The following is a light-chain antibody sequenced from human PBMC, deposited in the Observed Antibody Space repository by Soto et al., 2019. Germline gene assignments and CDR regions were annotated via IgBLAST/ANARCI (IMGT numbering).Light chain of an antibody. V-gene: IGKV3-11*01. Sequence: EIVLTQSPATLSLSPGDRATLSCRATQSVGSYLGWYQQRPGQAPRLLIYDASNRATGIPARFSGSGSGTDFTLTISGLEREDFAVYYCQQRSDWAYTFGGGTKVEIK. J-gene: IGKJ4*01. CDR3: QQRSDWAYT. CDR1: QSVGSY. CDR2: DAS.